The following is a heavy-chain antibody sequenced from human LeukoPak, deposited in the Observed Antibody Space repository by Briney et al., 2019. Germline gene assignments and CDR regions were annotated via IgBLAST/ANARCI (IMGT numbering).Heavy chain of an antibody. CDR3: ARGSWGLVDY. Sequence: PSETLSLTCTVSGGSISSSSYYWGWIRQPPGKGLEWIGSIYYSGSTYYNPSLKSRVTISVDTSKNQFSLKLSSVTAADTAVYYCARGSWGLVDYWGQGTLVTVSS. D-gene: IGHD6-19*01. J-gene: IGHJ4*02. CDR2: IYYSGST. CDR1: GGSISSSSYY. V-gene: IGHV4-39*07.